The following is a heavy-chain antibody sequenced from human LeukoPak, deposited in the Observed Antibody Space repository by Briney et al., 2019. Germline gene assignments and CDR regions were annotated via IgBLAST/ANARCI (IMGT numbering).Heavy chain of an antibody. CDR2: LHPEDGEA. D-gene: IGHD4-17*01. CDR1: GYTLTELS. V-gene: IGHV1-24*01. Sequence: ASVKVSCKVSGYTLTELSMHWVRQAPGKGLEWMGGLHPEDGEAIYAQTLQGRVTMTEDTPTDTAYMELSSLRSEDTAVYYCATRNFGDYGAFDIWGQGTMVTVSS. J-gene: IGHJ3*02. CDR3: ATRNFGDYGAFDI.